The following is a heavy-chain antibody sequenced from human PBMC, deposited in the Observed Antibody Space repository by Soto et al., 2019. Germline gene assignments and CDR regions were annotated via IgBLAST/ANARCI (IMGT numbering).Heavy chain of an antibody. D-gene: IGHD3-22*01. V-gene: IGHV1-2*04. Sequence: ASVKVSCKASGYTFTGYYMHWVRQAPGQGLEWMGWINPNSGGTNYAQKFQGWVTMTRDTSISTAYMELSRLRSDDMTVYYCARNSKRRYYYDSSGFDYWGQGTLVTVYS. CDR3: ARNSKRRYYYDSSGFDY. CDR2: INPNSGGT. J-gene: IGHJ4*02. CDR1: GYTFTGYY.